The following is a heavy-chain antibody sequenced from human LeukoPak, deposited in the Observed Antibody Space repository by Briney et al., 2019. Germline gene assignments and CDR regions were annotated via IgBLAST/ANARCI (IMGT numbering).Heavy chain of an antibody. D-gene: IGHD3-9*01. CDR3: AKEWYFDWLLYLDY. CDR2: ISSFGTYI. Sequence: GGSLRLSCAASGFTFSSFTMNWVRLTPGMGLEWVSSISSFGTYIYYAASVKGRFTISRDDAKSSLYLQMDSLRAEDTALYYCAKEWYFDWLLYLDYWGQGTLVTVSS. V-gene: IGHV3-21*01. J-gene: IGHJ4*02. CDR1: GFTFSSFT.